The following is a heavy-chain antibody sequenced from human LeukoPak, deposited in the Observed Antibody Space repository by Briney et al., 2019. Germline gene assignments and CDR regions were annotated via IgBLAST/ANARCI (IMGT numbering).Heavy chain of an antibody. CDR2: INPNSGGT. V-gene: IGHV1-2*02. CDR1: GYTFTGYY. Sequence: PSVKVSCKASGYTFTGYYMHWVRQAPGQGLEWMGWINPNSGGTNYAQKFQGRVTMTRDTSISTAYMELSRLRSDDTAVYYCARAYYDFWSGLLDAFDIWGQGTMVTVSS. CDR3: ARAYYDFWSGLLDAFDI. J-gene: IGHJ3*02. D-gene: IGHD3-3*01.